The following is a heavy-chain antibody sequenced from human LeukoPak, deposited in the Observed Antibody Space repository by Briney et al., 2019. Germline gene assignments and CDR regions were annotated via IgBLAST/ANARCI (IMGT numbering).Heavy chain of an antibody. V-gene: IGHV4-59*01. J-gene: IGHJ4*02. CDR1: GDSISYYY. Sequence: SETLSLTCTVSGDSISYYYWSWIRQPPGKGLEWIVKIYYSGNTNYNPSLKSRVTISVDTSKNQFSLKLSSVTAADTAVYYCARVRGYSYDSSDFDYWGQGTLVTVSS. D-gene: IGHD5-18*01. CDR2: IYYSGNT. CDR3: ARVRGYSYDSSDFDY.